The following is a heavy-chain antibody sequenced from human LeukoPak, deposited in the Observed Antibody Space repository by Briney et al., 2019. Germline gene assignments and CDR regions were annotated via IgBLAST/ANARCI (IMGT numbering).Heavy chain of an antibody. J-gene: IGHJ1*01. CDR1: GFTFSNHG. CDR3: AKEIYGDSTGGRFQH. CDR2: ISPSGDIK. D-gene: IGHD4-17*01. Sequence: PGGSLRLSCAASGFTFSNHGMNWVRQAPGKGLEWVSGISPSGDIKYYADSVKGRFTISRDNSKKTLYLEVSSLTGEDTAVYYCAKEIYGDSTGGRFQHWGQGTLVTVSS. V-gene: IGHV3-23*01.